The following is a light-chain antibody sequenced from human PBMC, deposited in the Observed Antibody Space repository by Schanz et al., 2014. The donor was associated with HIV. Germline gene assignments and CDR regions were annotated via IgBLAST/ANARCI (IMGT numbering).Light chain of an antibody. J-gene: IGKJ2*01. V-gene: IGKV2-30*02. Sequence: DIVMTQSPLSLPVTLGQPASISCRSSQSLVHSDGNTYLNWFHQRPGQSPRRLLYKVSNRDSGVPDRFSGSGSGTDFTLKISRVEAEDVGFYYCMQGTHWPQTFGPGTKLEIK. CDR2: KVS. CDR3: MQGTHWPQT. CDR1: QSLVHSDGNTY.